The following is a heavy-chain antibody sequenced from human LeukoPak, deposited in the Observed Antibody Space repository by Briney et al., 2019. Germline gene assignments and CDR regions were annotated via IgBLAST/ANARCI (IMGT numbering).Heavy chain of an antibody. CDR1: GFMFRSYS. CDR2: ISSSGGFQ. Sequence: GGSLRLSCADSGFMFRSYSMNWVRQAPGKGLEWVSGISSSGGFQYYADSVKGRFIISRDNAKNSLYLQMNTLRADDMAVYYCAREGSGSHYADYWGQGTLVIVSS. V-gene: IGHV3-21*01. J-gene: IGHJ4*02. D-gene: IGHD1-26*01. CDR3: AREGSGSHYADY.